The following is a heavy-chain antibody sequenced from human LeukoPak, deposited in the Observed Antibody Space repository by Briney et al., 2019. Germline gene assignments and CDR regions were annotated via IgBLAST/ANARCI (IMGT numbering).Heavy chain of an antibody. CDR1: GGSISSGGYS. D-gene: IGHD4-17*01. V-gene: IGHV4-30-2*01. CDR2: IYHRGST. J-gene: IGHJ3*02. Sequence: PSETLSLTCAVSGGSISSGGYSWSWIRQPPGKGLEWIGYIYHRGSTYYNPSLKSRVTISVDRSKNQSSLKLRSVTAADTAVYYCARLYGDYVGAFDIWGQGTMVTVSS. CDR3: ARLYGDYVGAFDI.